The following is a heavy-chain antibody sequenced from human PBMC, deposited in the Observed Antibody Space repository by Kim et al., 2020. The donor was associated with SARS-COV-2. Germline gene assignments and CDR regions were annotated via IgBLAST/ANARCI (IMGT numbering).Heavy chain of an antibody. D-gene: IGHD3-22*01. CDR3: ARPFRPHDSSGSKRY. CDR2: INPSGGST. CDR1: GYTFTSYY. Sequence: ASVKVSCKASGYTFTSYYMHWVRQAPGQGLEWMGIINPSGGSTSYAQKFQGRVTMTRDTSTSTVYMELSSLRSEDTAVYYCARPFRPHDSSGSKRYWGQGTLVTVSS. J-gene: IGHJ4*02. V-gene: IGHV1-46*01.